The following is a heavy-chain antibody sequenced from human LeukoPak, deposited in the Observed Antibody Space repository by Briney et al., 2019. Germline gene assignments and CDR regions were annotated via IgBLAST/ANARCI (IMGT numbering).Heavy chain of an antibody. CDR2: IYSGGST. CDR1: GFTVNSNY. Sequence: PGGSLRLSCAASGFTVNSNYMSWVRQAPGKGLEWVSVIYSGGSTYYADSVKGRFTISRDNSKNTLYLQMNSLRAEDTAVYYCARGTGKPMVRGVNDYFDYWGQGTLVTVSS. J-gene: IGHJ4*02. D-gene: IGHD3-10*01. V-gene: IGHV3-66*01. CDR3: ARGTGKPMVRGVNDYFDY.